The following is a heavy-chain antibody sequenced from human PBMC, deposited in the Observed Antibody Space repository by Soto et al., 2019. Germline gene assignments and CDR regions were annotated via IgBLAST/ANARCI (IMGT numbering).Heavy chain of an antibody. V-gene: IGHV3-33*01. D-gene: IGHD1-26*01. CDR3: ASAAGAYDN. Sequence: QVQLVESGGGVVQPGRSLRLSCAASGLTFSSYGMHWVRQVPGKGLEWVAVIWSDGSNKYYADSVKGRFTISRDNSKNTLYLQMNSLRVEDTAVYYCASAAGAYDNWGQGTLVTVSS. CDR1: GLTFSSYG. CDR2: IWSDGSNK. J-gene: IGHJ4*02.